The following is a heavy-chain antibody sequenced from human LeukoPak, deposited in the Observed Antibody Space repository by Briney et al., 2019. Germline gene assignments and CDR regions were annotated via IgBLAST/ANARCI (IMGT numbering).Heavy chain of an antibody. CDR2: IYPGDSDT. V-gene: IGHV5-51*01. J-gene: IGHJ3*02. CDR3: ARRQYCSGGDCYSGASDI. D-gene: IGHD2-15*01. CDR1: GYSFNTYW. Sequence: GESLKISCKGSGYSFNTYWIAWVRQMPGKGLEWMGIIYPGDSDTRYSPPFQGQVSISADKSINTAYLQWSSLKASDTAIYYCARRQYCSGGDCYSGASDIWGQGTMVTVSS.